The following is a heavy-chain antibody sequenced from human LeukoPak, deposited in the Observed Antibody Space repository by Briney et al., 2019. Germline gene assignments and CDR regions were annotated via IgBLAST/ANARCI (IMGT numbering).Heavy chain of an antibody. Sequence: GGSLRLSCAASGFTFSSYAMSWVRQAPGKGLEWVSAISGSGGSTYSADSVRGRFTISRDNSKNTLYPQMNSLRVEDTAVYYCAKVQPFYYYDSSGYFFFDYWGREPWSPSPQ. CDR3: AKVQPFYYYDSSGYFFFDY. D-gene: IGHD3-22*01. V-gene: IGHV3-23*01. J-gene: IGHJ4*02. CDR1: GFTFSSYA. CDR2: ISGSGGST.